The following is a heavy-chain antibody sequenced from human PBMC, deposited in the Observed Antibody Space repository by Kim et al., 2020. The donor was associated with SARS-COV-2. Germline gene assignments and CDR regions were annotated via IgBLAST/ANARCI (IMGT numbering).Heavy chain of an antibody. CDR2: GSNK. CDR3: ASGDLHDN. V-gene: IGHV3-33*01. Sequence: GSNKEYPDSVRGRFTISRDNSEDTVYLQMNSLRVEDAAVYYCASGDLHDNWGQGTLVTVSS. D-gene: IGHD4-17*01. J-gene: IGHJ4*02.